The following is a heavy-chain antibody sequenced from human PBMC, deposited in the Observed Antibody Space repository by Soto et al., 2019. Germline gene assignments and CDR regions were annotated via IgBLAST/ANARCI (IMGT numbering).Heavy chain of an antibody. CDR3: AKDARGGVVVPAAIASGYFDY. D-gene: IGHD2-2*02. J-gene: IGHJ4*02. CDR1: GFTFSSYA. V-gene: IGHV3-23*01. CDR2: ISGSGGST. Sequence: GGSLRLSCAASGFTFSSYAMSWVRQAPGKGLEWVSAISGSGGSTYYADSVKGRFTISRDNSKNTLYLQMNSLRAEDTAVYYCAKDARGGVVVPAAIASGYFDYWGQGTLVTVSS.